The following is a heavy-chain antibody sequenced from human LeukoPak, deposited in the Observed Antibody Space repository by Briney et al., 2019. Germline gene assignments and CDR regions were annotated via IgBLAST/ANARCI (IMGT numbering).Heavy chain of an antibody. CDR1: GYTFTNNG. J-gene: IGHJ3*02. Sequence: ASVKVSCKASGYTFTNNGISWMRQAPGQGLKWMGWISAYNDNTNNAQKFQGRVTMTTDTSTSTAYMELRSLRSDDTAVYYCARDMGYCSGGSCPHNAFDIWGQGTMVTVS. CDR3: ARDMGYCSGGSCPHNAFDI. V-gene: IGHV1-18*01. CDR2: ISAYNDNT. D-gene: IGHD2-15*01.